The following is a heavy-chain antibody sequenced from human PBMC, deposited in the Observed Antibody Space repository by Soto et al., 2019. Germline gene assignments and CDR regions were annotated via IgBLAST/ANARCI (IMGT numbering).Heavy chain of an antibody. D-gene: IGHD3-10*01. J-gene: IGHJ6*02. V-gene: IGHV4-34*01. Sequence: SETLSLTCAVYGGSFSGYYWSWIRQPPGKGLEWIGEINHSGSTNYNPSLKSRVTISVDTSKNQFSLKLSSVTAADTAVYYCARGDKGSGSYFPRLYYYYGMDVWGQGTTVTVS. CDR3: ARGDKGSGSYFPRLYYYYGMDV. CDR2: INHSGST. CDR1: GGSFSGYY.